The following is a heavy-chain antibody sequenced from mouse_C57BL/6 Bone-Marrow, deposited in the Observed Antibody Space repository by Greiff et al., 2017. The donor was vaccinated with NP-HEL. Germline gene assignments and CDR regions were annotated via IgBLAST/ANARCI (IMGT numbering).Heavy chain of an antibody. CDR2: IRSKSNNYAT. J-gene: IGHJ4*01. CDR3: VRRRRGNYYAMDY. CDR1: GFSFNTYA. V-gene: IGHV10-1*01. Sequence: EVKLVESGGGLVQPKGSLKLSCAASGFSFNTYAMNWVRQAPGKGLEWVARIRSKSNNYATYYADSVKDRFTISRDDSESMLYLQMNNLKTEDTAMYYCVRRRRGNYYAMDYWGQGTSVTVSS.